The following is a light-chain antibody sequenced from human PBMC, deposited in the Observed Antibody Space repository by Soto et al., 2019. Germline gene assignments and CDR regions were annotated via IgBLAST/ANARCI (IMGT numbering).Light chain of an antibody. CDR3: SSHRSDITVV. J-gene: IGLJ2*01. V-gene: IGLV2-14*01. CDR2: EVS. CDR1: SSDVGGYDY. Sequence: QSVLTQPASVSGSPGQSITISCTGTSSDVGGYDYVSWYQHHPGKAPKLLTFEVSNRPSGVSNRFSGSKSGNTASLTISGLQAEDEADYYCSSHRSDITVVFGGGTQLTVL.